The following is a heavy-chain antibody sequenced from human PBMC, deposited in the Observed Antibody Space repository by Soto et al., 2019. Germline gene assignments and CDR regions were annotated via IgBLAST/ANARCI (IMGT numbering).Heavy chain of an antibody. CDR1: GYSFTTYW. D-gene: IGHD6-13*01. Sequence: PGVPLKISYKGSGYSFTTYWIGWVRQMPGKGLEWMGIIYPGDSDTRYSPSFQGQFTISADKSISTAYLQWSSLKASDTAMYYCARRIAARRNYDAFDIWGQGTMVTVSS. CDR2: IYPGDSDT. V-gene: IGHV5-51*01. J-gene: IGHJ3*02. CDR3: ARRIAARRNYDAFDI.